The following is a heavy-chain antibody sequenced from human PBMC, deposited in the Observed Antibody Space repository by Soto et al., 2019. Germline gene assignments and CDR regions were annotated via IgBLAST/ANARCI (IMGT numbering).Heavy chain of an antibody. Sequence: PSETLSLTCTVSGGSHSSSYWSWIRQPAGKGLEWIGRFYASGNTNSNHSLRSRVTMSVDTSKNQFSLKLGSVTAADTAVYYCARDRGYCSRTSCYTEAPRSMWSYHYGMDVWGQGTTVTVS. V-gene: IGHV4-4*07. D-gene: IGHD2-2*02. CDR2: FYASGNT. CDR3: ARDRGYCSRTSCYTEAPRSMWSYHYGMDV. CDR1: GGSHSSSY. J-gene: IGHJ6*02.